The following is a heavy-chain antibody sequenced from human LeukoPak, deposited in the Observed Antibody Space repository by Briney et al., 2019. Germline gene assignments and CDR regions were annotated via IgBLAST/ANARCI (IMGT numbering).Heavy chain of an antibody. CDR3: ASRAAFCGDDCFRFDY. D-gene: IGHD2-21*02. J-gene: IGHJ4*02. CDR2: IYYTGNT. CDR1: GGSIGSYY. Sequence: PSETLSLTCTVSGGSIGSYYWSWIRQPPGEGLEWIGYIYYTGNTNFNPSLKSRVTISVDTSKNQFSLKLTSVTAADTAVYYCASRAAFCGDDCFRFDYWGQGTLVTVSS. V-gene: IGHV4-59*01.